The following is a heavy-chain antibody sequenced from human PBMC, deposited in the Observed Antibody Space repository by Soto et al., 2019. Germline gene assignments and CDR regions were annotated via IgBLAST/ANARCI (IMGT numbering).Heavy chain of an antibody. D-gene: IGHD4-4*01. V-gene: IGHV1-8*01. CDR2: MNPNSGNT. CDR3: ATAGPPNDYSNYVIDP. Sequence: QVQLVQSGAEVKKPGASVKVSCKASGYTFTSYDINWVRQATGQGLEWMGWMNPNSGNTGYAQKFQGRVTMTRNTSISTAYMELSSLRSGDTAVYYCATAGPPNDYSNYVIDPWGQGTLVTVSS. CDR1: GYTFTSYD. J-gene: IGHJ5*02.